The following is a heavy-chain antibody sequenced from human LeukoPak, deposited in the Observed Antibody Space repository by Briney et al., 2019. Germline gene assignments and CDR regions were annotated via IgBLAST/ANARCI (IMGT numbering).Heavy chain of an antibody. Sequence: GGSLRLSCAASGFTFSTYAIQWVRQAPGKGLEYISTISDSGGSTYYANSVKGRFTISRDNSRNTLYLQMGSLRAEDMAVYYCARGKDSSGYYYDAFDIWGQGTMVTVSS. V-gene: IGHV3-64*01. CDR3: ARGKDSSGYYYDAFDI. CDR2: ISDSGGST. CDR1: GFTFSTYA. D-gene: IGHD3-22*01. J-gene: IGHJ3*02.